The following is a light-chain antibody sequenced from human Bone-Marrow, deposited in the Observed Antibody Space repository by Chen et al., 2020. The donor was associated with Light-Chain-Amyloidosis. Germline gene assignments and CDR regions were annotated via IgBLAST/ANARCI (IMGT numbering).Light chain of an antibody. CDR1: QSISDY. Sequence: ETVLTQSPATLSLSPGERATLSCRASQSISDYLVWYQQKPGQAPRLLIYDASNRATGIPARFSGSGCGTDFTLTISSLEPEDFAVYYCQQRSNWITFGQGTRVEIK. J-gene: IGKJ5*01. CDR2: DAS. V-gene: IGKV3-11*01. CDR3: QQRSNWIT.